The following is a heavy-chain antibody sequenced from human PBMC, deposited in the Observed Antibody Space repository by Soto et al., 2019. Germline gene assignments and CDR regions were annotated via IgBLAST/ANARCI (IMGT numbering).Heavy chain of an antibody. J-gene: IGHJ6*02. CDR1: GFTFSSYA. CDR2: ISGSGGST. CDR3: AKGTPGIAAAAYPVDYYYGMDV. D-gene: IGHD6-13*01. V-gene: IGHV3-23*01. Sequence: GGSLRLSCAASGFTFSSYAMSWVRQAPGKGLEWVSAISGSGGSTYYADSVKGRFTISRDNSKNTLYLQMNSLRAEDTAVYYCAKGTPGIAAAAYPVDYYYGMDVWGQGTTVTVSS.